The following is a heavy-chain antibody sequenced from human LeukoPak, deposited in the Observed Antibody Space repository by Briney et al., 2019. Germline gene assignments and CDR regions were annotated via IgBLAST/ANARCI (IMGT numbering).Heavy chain of an antibody. J-gene: IGHJ2*01. CDR3: ARDRYYYGSGSYWYFDL. CDR1: GGSISSYY. CDR2: IYYSGST. Sequence: SETLSLTCTVSGGSISSYYWSWIRQPPGKGLEWIGYIYYSGSTNYNPSLKSRVTISVDTSKNQFSLKLSSVTAADTAVYYCARDRYYYGSGSYWYFDLWGRGTLVTVSS. D-gene: IGHD3-10*01. V-gene: IGHV4-59*01.